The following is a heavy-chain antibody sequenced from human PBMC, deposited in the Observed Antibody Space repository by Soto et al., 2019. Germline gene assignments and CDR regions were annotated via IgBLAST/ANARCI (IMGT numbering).Heavy chain of an antibody. D-gene: IGHD2-15*01. CDR1: GFTFSSYG. V-gene: IGHV3-30*18. J-gene: IGHJ4*02. CDR3: AKEDIGLDY. Sequence: ESGGGVVQPGRSLRLSCAASGFTFSSYGMHWVRQAPGKGLEWVAVISYDGSNKYYADSVKGRFTISRDNSKNTLYLQMNSLRAEDTAVYYCAKEDIGLDYWGQGTLVTVSS. CDR2: ISYDGSNK.